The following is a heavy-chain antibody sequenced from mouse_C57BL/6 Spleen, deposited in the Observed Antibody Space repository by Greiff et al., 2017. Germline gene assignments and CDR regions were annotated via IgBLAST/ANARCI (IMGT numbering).Heavy chain of an antibody. D-gene: IGHD1-3*01. J-gene: IGHJ4*01. CDR3: ARIDFDYYAMDY. CDR1: GFTFSSYG. V-gene: IGHV5-6*01. CDR2: ISSGGSYT. Sequence: EVKLVESGGDLVKPGGSLKLSCAASGFTFSSYGMSWVRQTPDKRLEWVATISSGGSYTYYPDSVKGRFTISRDNAKNTLYLQMSSLKSEDTAMYYCARIDFDYYAMDYWGQGTSVTVSS.